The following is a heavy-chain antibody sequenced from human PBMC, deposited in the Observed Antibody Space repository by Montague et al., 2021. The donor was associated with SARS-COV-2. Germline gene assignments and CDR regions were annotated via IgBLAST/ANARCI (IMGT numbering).Heavy chain of an antibody. D-gene: IGHD3-10*01. V-gene: IGHV4-34*01. Sequence: ETLSLTCAVYGGSFSGYYGSWIRQPPGKGLEWIGEINHSGSTNYNPSLKSRVTISVDTSKNQFSLKLSSVTAADTAVYYCARGSGGYYYYYGMDVWGQGTTVTVSS. CDR2: INHSGST. J-gene: IGHJ6*02. CDR3: ARGSGGYYYYYGMDV. CDR1: GGSFSGYY.